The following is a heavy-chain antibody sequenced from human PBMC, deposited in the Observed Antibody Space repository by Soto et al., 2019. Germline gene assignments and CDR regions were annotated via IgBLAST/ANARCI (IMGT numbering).Heavy chain of an antibody. J-gene: IGHJ4*02. CDR3: ARVGDFWSGTTAPSIDY. CDR2: IYYSGST. Sequence: SETLSLTCTVSGGSISSYYWSWIRQPPGKGLEWIGYIYYSGSTNYNPSLKSRVTISVDTSKNQFSLKLSSVTAADTAVYYCARVGDFWSGTTAPSIDYWGQGTLVTVSS. D-gene: IGHD3-3*01. V-gene: IGHV4-59*01. CDR1: GGSISSYY.